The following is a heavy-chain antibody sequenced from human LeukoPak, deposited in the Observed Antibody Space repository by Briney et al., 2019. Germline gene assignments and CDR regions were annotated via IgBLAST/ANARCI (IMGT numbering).Heavy chain of an antibody. Sequence: GGSLRLSGAASGFTFSSYGMHWVRQAPGKGLEWGAVIWYDGSNKYYADSVKGRFTITRDNSKNTLYLQMNSLRAEDTAVYYCARDYDSSGYYDYWGQGTLVTVSS. CDR1: GFTFSSYG. CDR3: ARDYDSSGYYDY. J-gene: IGHJ4*02. CDR2: IWYDGSNK. D-gene: IGHD3-22*01. V-gene: IGHV3-33*01.